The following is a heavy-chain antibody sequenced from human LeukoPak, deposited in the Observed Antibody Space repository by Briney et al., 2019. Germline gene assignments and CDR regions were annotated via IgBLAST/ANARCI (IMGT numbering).Heavy chain of an antibody. V-gene: IGHV1-18*01. CDR3: ARGGPFEDYYYGMDV. Sequence: ASVKVSCKASGYTFTSYGISWVRQAPRQGLEWMGWISAYNGNTNYAQKLQGRVTMTTDTSTSTAYMELRSLRSDDTAVYYCARGGPFEDYYYGMDVWGQGTTVTVSS. CDR2: ISAYNGNT. J-gene: IGHJ6*02. CDR1: GYTFTSYG. D-gene: IGHD3-9*01.